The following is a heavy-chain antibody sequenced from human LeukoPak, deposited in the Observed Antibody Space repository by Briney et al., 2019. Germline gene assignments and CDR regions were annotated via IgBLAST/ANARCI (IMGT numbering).Heavy chain of an antibody. Sequence: SETLFLTCTVSGGSISSYYWSWIRQPAGKGLEWIGRIYTSGSTNYNPSLKSRVTMSVDTSKNQFSLKLSSVTAADTAVYYCARGTIAAADYYFDYWGQGTLVTVSS. CDR1: GGSISSYY. V-gene: IGHV4-4*07. D-gene: IGHD6-13*01. CDR2: IYTSGST. CDR3: ARGTIAAADYYFDY. J-gene: IGHJ4*02.